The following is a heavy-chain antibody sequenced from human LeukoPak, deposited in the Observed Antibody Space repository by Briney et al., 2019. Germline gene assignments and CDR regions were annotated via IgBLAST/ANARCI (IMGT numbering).Heavy chain of an antibody. CDR3: ARTLLEGAFDI. CDR2: IYYSGST. J-gene: IGHJ3*02. V-gene: IGHV4-61*01. Sequence: PSETLSLTCTVSGASVSGSPYYWGWIRQPPGKGLEWIGYIYYSGSTNYNPSLKSRVTISVDTSKNQFSLKLSSVTAADTAVYYCARTLLEGAFDIWGQGTMVTVSS. CDR1: GASVSGSPYY.